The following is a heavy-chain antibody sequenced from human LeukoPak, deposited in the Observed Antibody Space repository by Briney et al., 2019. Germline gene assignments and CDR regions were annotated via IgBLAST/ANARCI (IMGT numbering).Heavy chain of an antibody. CDR3: ARDDYGDNVLVY. D-gene: IGHD4-17*01. CDR1: GGSINSYY. V-gene: IGHV4-59*01. Sequence: SETLSLTCTVSGGSINSYYWSWIRQPPGKGLEWIGYIYYSGSTNYNPSLKSRVTISVDTSKNQFSLKLSSVAAADTAVYYCARDDYGDNVLVYWGQGTLVTVSS. J-gene: IGHJ4*02. CDR2: IYYSGST.